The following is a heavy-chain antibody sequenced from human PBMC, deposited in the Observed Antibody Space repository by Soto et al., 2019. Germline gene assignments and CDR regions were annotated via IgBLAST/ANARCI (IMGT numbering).Heavy chain of an antibody. CDR1: GYTFTTYY. J-gene: IGHJ4*02. Sequence: QVPPVQSGAEVKRPGASVKVSCKASGYTFTTYYMHWVRQPPGQGLERLGISNPNGGSTTYAQKFQGRVTMTRDTSTSTVYLELISLRSEDTAVYYCARAVYCSSGTCFHGNCDYWGQGALVTVSA. CDR3: ARAVYCSSGTCFHGNCDY. CDR2: SNPNGGST. D-gene: IGHD2-15*01. V-gene: IGHV1-46*01.